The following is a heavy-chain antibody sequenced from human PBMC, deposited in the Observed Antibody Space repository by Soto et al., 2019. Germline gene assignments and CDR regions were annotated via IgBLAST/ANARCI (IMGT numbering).Heavy chain of an antibody. CDR2: IYWDDDK. CDR1: GFSLSTSGVG. J-gene: IGHJ4*02. V-gene: IGHV2-5*02. CDR3: AHRLIHTWRSRGAFEY. Sequence: QITLKESGPPLVKPTQTLTLTCTFSGFSLSTSGVGVGWIRQPPGKALEWLALIYWDDDKRYSPSLKSRLTITQSTSKNHVVLQMTNMDPVDTATYYCAHRLIHTWRSRGAFEYWGQGTLVTVSS. D-gene: IGHD3-10*01.